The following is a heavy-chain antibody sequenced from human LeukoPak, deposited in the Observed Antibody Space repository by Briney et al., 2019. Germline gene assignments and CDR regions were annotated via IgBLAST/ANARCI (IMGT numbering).Heavy chain of an antibody. D-gene: IGHD3-3*02. Sequence: ASVKVSCKPSGYNFFGYYIHWVRQAPGQGLEWTGWINPNSGGTNYAPRFQGRVTMSSDKYSNTVYMELNRLTFDDTAAYYCAKEGTSLDFDFWGLGSRVTVSS. CDR1: GYNFFGYY. CDR3: AKEGTSLDFDF. CDR2: INPNSGGT. V-gene: IGHV1-2*02. J-gene: IGHJ4*02.